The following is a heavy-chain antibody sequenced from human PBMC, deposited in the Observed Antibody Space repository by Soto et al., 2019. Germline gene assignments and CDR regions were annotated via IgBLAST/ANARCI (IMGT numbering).Heavy chain of an antibody. J-gene: IGHJ4*02. D-gene: IGHD4-4*01. V-gene: IGHV1-18*01. CDR2: INPYNGIT. CDR1: GYTFTSFG. Sequence: ASVKVSCKASGYTFTSFGLTWVRQAPGQGLEWMGWINPYNGITNQAQKLQGRVTMATETSTSTAYMELRSLTSDDTAVYYCARDGEDDYSGTYYWDYWGQGTLVTVSS. CDR3: ARDGEDDYSGTYYWDY.